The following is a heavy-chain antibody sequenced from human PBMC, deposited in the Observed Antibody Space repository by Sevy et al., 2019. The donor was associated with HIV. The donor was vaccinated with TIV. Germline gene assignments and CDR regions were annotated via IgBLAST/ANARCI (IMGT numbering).Heavy chain of an antibody. CDR2: INHSGST. D-gene: IGHD6-13*01. J-gene: IGHJ4*02. Sequence: SETLSLTCAVYGGSFSGYCWSWIRQPPGKGLEWIGEINHSGSTNYNPSLKSRVTISVDTSKNQFSLKLSSVTAADTAVYYCAGAQPPADSSDLPAEGGRIDYWGQGTLVTVSS. CDR1: GGSFSGYC. CDR3: AGAQPPADSSDLPAEGGRIDY. V-gene: IGHV4-34*01.